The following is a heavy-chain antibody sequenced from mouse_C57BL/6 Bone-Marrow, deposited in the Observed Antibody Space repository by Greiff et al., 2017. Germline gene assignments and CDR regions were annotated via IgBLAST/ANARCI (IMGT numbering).Heavy chain of an antibody. CDR2: INPSSGYT. D-gene: IGHD3-1*01. CDR1: GYTFTTYT. V-gene: IGHV1-4*01. Sequence: LVESGAELVRPGASVKMSCKASGYTFTTYTMHWVKQRPGQGLEWIGYINPSSGYTKYNQKFKDKATLTADKSSSTAYMQLSSLTSEDSAVYYCVRWAGSGWYYDVWGTGTTVTVSS. CDR3: VRWAGSGWYYDV. J-gene: IGHJ1*03.